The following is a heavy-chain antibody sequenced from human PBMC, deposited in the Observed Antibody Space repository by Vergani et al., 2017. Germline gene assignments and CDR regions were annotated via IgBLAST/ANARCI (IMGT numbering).Heavy chain of an antibody. V-gene: IGHV4-39*01. D-gene: IGHD3-16*01. Sequence: QMQLQESGPGLVKASETLSLTCTVSGDSIISSSYYCGWIRQPPGKGLEWIGSIYNSGNGDSSSSLKSRVTISADTSKNQFSRRLTSVTAADTAVYYCASGKYYSDSTSHFRGRYFDVWGRGTLVTVPS. CDR2: IYNSGNG. CDR1: GDSIISSSYY. J-gene: IGHJ2*01. CDR3: ASGKYYSDSTSHFRGRYFDV.